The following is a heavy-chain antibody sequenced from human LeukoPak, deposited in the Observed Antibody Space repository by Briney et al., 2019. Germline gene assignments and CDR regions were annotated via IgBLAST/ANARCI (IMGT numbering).Heavy chain of an antibody. J-gene: IGHJ4*02. CDR3: AKQRNHRVEVAATFDY. D-gene: IGHD2-15*01. V-gene: IGHV3-9*01. Sequence: PGGSLRLSCAASGFTFDDYAMHWVRQAPGKGLEWVSGISWNSGSIGYADSVKGRFTISRDNPKNTLYLQMNSLRAEDTAVYYCAKQRNHRVEVAATFDYWGQGTLVTVSS. CDR2: ISWNSGSI. CDR1: GFTFDDYA.